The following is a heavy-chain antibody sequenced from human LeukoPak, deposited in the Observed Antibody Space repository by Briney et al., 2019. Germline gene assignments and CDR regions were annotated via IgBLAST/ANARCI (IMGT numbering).Heavy chain of an antibody. CDR2: TRNRANSYTT. V-gene: IGHV3-72*01. D-gene: IGHD2-15*01. CDR1: GFTLSDHY. CDR3: ARENLCSGGSCYSVSTANWFDP. Sequence: GGSLRLSCAASGFTLSDHYMDWVRQAPGKGLEWVGRTRNRANSYTTDYAASGKGRFTISRDDLKSSLYLQMNSLRTEDTAVYYCARENLCSGGSCYSVSTANWFDPWGQGTLVTVSS. J-gene: IGHJ5*02.